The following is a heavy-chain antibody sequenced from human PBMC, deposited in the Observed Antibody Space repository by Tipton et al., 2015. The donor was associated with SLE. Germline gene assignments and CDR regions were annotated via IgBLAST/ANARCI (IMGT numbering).Heavy chain of an antibody. CDR1: GGYFSGYY. CDR2: INHSGST. Sequence: TLSLTCAVYGGYFSGYYWSWIRQPPGKGLEWIGEINHSGSTNYNPSLKSRVTISVDTSKNQFSLKLSPVTAADTAVYYCARARLYSSSTTWYYYMDVWGKGTTVTVSS. J-gene: IGHJ6*03. CDR3: ARARLYSSSTTWYYYMDV. D-gene: IGHD2/OR15-2a*01. V-gene: IGHV4-34*01.